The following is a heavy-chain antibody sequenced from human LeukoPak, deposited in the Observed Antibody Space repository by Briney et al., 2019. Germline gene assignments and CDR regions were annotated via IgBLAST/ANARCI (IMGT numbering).Heavy chain of an antibody. Sequence: PSETLSLTCAVYGGSFSSYYWNWIRQPPGKGLEWIGEINHSGSTNYNPSLKSRVTISVHTPKNQFSLKLSSVTAADTAVYYCVRVVDITTSAGGYWGQGTLVTVSS. V-gene: IGHV4-34*01. D-gene: IGHD3-22*01. CDR3: VRVVDITTSAGGY. J-gene: IGHJ4*02. CDR1: GGSFSSYY. CDR2: INHSGST.